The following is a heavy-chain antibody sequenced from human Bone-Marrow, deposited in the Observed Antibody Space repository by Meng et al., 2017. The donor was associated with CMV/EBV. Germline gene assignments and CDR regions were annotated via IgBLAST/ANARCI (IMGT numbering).Heavy chain of an antibody. V-gene: IGHV3-33*01. CDR2: IWGSGGVIK. CDR1: GFSFSSHG. D-gene: IGHD1-26*01. Sequence: GGSLRLSCVASGFSFSSHGMHWVRQAPGKGLEWVAVIWGSGGVIKYYADSVKGRFTISRDDSKNTLYLQMNSLTTEDTAVYHCARGGSGSYDWFAPWGQGPRVTGSS. J-gene: IGHJ5*02. CDR3: ARGGSGSYDWFAP.